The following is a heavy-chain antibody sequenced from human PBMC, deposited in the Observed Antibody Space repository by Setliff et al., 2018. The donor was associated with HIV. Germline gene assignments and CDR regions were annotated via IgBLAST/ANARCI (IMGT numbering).Heavy chain of an antibody. CDR1: GGSISSTNYF. V-gene: IGHV4-39*01. D-gene: IGHD3-16*01. CDR2: IYYHGST. Sequence: PSETLSLTCTVSGGSISSTNYFWGWIRQPPGKGLEWIGTIYYHGSTYYNPSLKSRVTISIDTPKNQFSLQLTSVTAADTAVYYCVNPSGAMGDFDSWGQGTLVTVSS. J-gene: IGHJ4*02. CDR3: VNPSGAMGDFDS.